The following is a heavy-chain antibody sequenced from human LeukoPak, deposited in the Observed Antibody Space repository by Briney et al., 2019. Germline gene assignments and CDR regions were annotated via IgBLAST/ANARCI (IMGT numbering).Heavy chain of an antibody. V-gene: IGHV3-23*01. Sequence: PGGSLSLSCAASGFTFSSYAMSWVRQAPGKGLEWVSAISGSGGSTYYADSVKGRFTISRDNSKNTLYLQMNSLRAEDTAVYYCAKDRYSRQQLVVPFDYWGQGTLVTVSS. J-gene: IGHJ4*02. CDR2: ISGSGGST. D-gene: IGHD6-13*01. CDR3: AKDRYSRQQLVVPFDY. CDR1: GFTFSSYA.